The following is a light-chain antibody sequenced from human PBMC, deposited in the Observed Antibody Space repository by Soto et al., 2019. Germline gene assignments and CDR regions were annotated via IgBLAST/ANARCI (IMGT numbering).Light chain of an antibody. CDR3: QQYNNFPWT. CDR2: RAS. CDR1: QSINSW. V-gene: IGKV1-5*03. J-gene: IGKJ1*01. Sequence: DIQMTQSPSTLSASVGDRVTITCRASQSINSWLAWYQQQPGKVPKLLIFRASISQSGVPSRFSGSESGTEFTLTISSLQPDDFATYYCQQYNNFPWTFGQGTRVEI.